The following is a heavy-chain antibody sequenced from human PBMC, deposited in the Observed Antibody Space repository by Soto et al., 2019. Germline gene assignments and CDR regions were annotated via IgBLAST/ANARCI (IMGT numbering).Heavy chain of an antibody. CDR1: GGSISSGGYS. J-gene: IGHJ4*02. V-gene: IGHV4-30-2*01. CDR2: IYHSGST. Sequence: SETLSLTCAVSGGSISSGGYSWSWIRQPPGKGLEWIGYIYHSGSTYYNPSLKSRVTISVDRSKNQFSLKLSSVTAADTAVYYCARGSSSGWYLYYFDYWGQGTLVTVSS. CDR3: ARGSSSGWYLYYFDY. D-gene: IGHD6-19*01.